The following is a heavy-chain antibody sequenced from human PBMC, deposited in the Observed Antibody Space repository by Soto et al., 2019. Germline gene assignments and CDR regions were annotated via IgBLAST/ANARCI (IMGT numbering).Heavy chain of an antibody. D-gene: IGHD3-22*01. CDR1: GYSFSYYG. J-gene: IGHJ4*02. Sequence: QVQLVQSGAELRKPGASVKVSCHTLGYSFSYYGVNWVRQAPGQGLEWMGWINPYNGNRNCAQKLEDRVTMTAAASTTTLYLELRSLKSDDTAIYYCARDRLRGFDSSGFYSWGQGTLVTVSS. CDR2: INPYNGNR. V-gene: IGHV1-18*04. CDR3: ARDRLRGFDSSGFYS.